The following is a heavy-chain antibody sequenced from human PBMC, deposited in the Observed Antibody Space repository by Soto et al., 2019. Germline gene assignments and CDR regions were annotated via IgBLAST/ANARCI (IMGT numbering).Heavy chain of an antibody. CDR2: IDWDDDK. D-gene: IGHD6-13*01. J-gene: IGHJ5*02. CDR1: WCSLSTIGLR. Sequence: SGATQVNPSQTLTLTCTFSWCSLSTIGLRVSWIRQPPGTALEWLARIDWDDDKLYSTSLKTRLTISKDTSKSQVVLTMTNVDPVDTATYYCARSIVAAGNRWFYPWVQGTLVTVSS. V-gene: IGHV2-70*04. CDR3: ARSIVAAGNRWFYP.